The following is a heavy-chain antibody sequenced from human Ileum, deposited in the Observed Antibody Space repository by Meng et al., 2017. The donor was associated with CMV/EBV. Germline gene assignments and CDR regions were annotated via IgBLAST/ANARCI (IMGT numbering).Heavy chain of an antibody. CDR2: IYPGDSDT. CDR3: ARDGGAAGIDY. J-gene: IGHJ4*02. V-gene: IGHV5-51*01. CDR1: RYSFTRYW. Sequence: SCKGSRYSFTRYWVGWVRQMPGKGLEWMGIIYPGDSDTRYSPSFQGQVTISADKSISTAYLQWSSLKASDTAMYYCARDGGAAGIDYWGQGTLVIVSS. D-gene: IGHD6-13*01.